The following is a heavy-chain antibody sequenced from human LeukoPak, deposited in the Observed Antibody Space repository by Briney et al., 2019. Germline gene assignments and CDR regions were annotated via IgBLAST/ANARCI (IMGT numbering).Heavy chain of an antibody. J-gene: IGHJ4*02. V-gene: IGHV3-53*01. CDR2: IYSGGST. CDR1: GFTVSSNY. CDR3: AKFGTPYSSSWYVY. D-gene: IGHD6-13*01. Sequence: GGSLRLSCAASGFTVSSNYMSWVRQAPGKGLEWVSVIYSGGSTYYADSVKGRFTISRDNSKNTLYLQMNSLRAEDTAVYYCAKFGTPYSSSWYVYWGQGTLVTVSS.